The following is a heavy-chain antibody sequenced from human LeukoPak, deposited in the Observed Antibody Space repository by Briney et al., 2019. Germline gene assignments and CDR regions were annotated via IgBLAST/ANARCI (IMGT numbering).Heavy chain of an antibody. D-gene: IGHD3-9*01. CDR1: GGSISSYY. CDR2: IYYSGST. V-gene: IGHV4-59*08. J-gene: IGHJ5*02. CDR3: ATQCSDILTTRNWFDP. Sequence: SETLSLTCTVSGGSISSYYWSWIRQPPGKGLEWIGYIYYSGSTNYNPSLKSRATISVDTSKNQFSLKLSSVTAADTAVYYCATQCSDILTTRNWFDPWGQGTLGTVSS.